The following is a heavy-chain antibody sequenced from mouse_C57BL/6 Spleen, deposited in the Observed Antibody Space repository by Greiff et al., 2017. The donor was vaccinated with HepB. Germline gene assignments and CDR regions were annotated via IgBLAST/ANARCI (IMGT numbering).Heavy chain of an antibody. Sequence: EVKLQESGPGLVKPSQSLSLTCTVTGYSITSGYGWNWNRQVPGNKLEWMGYISYSGSTNYNPSLKSRNSITRDTSKNQFFLQLNSVTTEDTATYYCARTARIKYWGQGTTLTVSS. CDR3: ARTARIKY. V-gene: IGHV3-2*02. CDR1: GYSITSGYG. CDR2: ISYSGST. J-gene: IGHJ2*01. D-gene: IGHD1-2*01.